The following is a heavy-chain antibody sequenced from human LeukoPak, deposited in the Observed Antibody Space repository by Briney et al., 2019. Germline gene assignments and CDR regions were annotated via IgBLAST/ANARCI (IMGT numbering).Heavy chain of an antibody. J-gene: IGHJ5*02. V-gene: IGHV3-7*01. D-gene: IGHD6-13*01. CDR3: ARDSSSSWYFRFDP. Sequence: GGPLRLSCAASGFTFSSYWMSWVRQAPGKGLEWVANIKQDGSEKYYVDSVKGRFTISRDNAKNSLYLQMNSLRAEDTAVYYCARDSSSSWYFRFDPWGQGTLVTVSS. CDR1: GFTFSSYW. CDR2: IKQDGSEK.